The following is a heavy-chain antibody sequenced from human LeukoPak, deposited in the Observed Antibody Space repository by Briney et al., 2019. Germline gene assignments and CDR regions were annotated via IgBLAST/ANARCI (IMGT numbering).Heavy chain of an antibody. CDR1: GFTFSSYE. D-gene: IGHD6-13*01. Sequence: GGSLRLSCAASGFTFSSYEMNWVRQAPGKGLEWVSYISSSGTTIYYADSVKGRFTISRDNAKNSLYLQMNSLRAEDTAVYYCASLKSSSWYWSDYWGQGTLVTVSS. V-gene: IGHV3-48*03. CDR2: ISSSGTTI. CDR3: ASLKSSSWYWSDY. J-gene: IGHJ4*02.